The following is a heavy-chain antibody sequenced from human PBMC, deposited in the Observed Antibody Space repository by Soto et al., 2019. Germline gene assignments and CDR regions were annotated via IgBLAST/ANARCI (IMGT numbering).Heavy chain of an antibody. CDR2: IYYSGST. J-gene: IGHJ6*02. CDR1: GGSISSSSYY. Sequence: PSETLSLTCTVSGGSISSSSYYWGWIRQPPGKGLEWIGSIYYSGSTYYNPSLKSRVTISVDTSKNQFSLKLSSVTAADTAVYYCARGWHDSSVYYYYGMDVWGQGTTVTVSS. CDR3: ARGWHDSSVYYYYGMDV. V-gene: IGHV4-39*01. D-gene: IGHD3-22*01.